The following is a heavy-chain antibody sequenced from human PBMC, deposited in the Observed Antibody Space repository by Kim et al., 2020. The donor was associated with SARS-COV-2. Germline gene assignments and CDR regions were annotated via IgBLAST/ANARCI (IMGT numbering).Heavy chain of an antibody. Sequence: SETLSLTCTVSGGSISSYYWSWIRQPPGKGLEWIGYIYYSGSTNYNPSLKSRVTISVDTSKNQFSLKLSSVTAADTAVYYCAREQGARFGRSLSFDIWGQGTMVTVSS. J-gene: IGHJ3*02. CDR1: GGSISSYY. D-gene: IGHD3-10*01. V-gene: IGHV4-59*01. CDR3: AREQGARFGRSLSFDI. CDR2: IYYSGST.